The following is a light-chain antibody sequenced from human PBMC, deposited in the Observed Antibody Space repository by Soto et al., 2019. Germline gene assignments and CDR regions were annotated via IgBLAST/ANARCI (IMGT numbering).Light chain of an antibody. CDR2: RNN. Sequence: QTVVTQPPSASGTPGQRVTISCSGGSSNIGTNTVNWYQQLPGTAPKLLMYRNNHRPSGVPDRFSGSKSGTSASLAISGLQSEDEADYYCAAWDDSLNGHVVFGGVTKVSVL. V-gene: IGLV1-44*01. CDR3: AAWDDSLNGHVV. CDR1: SSNIGTNT. J-gene: IGLJ2*01.